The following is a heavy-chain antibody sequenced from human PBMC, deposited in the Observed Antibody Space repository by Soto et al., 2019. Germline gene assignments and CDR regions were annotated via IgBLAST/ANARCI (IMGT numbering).Heavy chain of an antibody. V-gene: IGHV1-18*01. CDR2: ISPYNVDT. Sequence: QVQLVQFGPEVRKPGASGKVPCRASGYTFTPYGIGWVRQPPGQGLGWMGWISPYNVDTHYAERFQGRLTMTTDTSATSAYMELRTLSSDDRAVYFCARALSMAQYYYYMDVWGKGTTVTVSS. J-gene: IGHJ6*03. CDR1: GYTFTPYG. CDR3: ARALSMAQYYYYMDV.